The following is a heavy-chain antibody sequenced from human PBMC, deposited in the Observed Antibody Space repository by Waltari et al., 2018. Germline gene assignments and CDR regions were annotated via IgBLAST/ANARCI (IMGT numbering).Heavy chain of an antibody. J-gene: IGHJ5*02. CDR3: GTIEPVAS. CDR2: VKYDGTTT. Sequence: EAQVVESGGGLVQPGGSLRLSCTASGVTFSPHWVHWVRQTPGKGLVWVSVVKYDGTTTNFANPLKGPFPIFRDKARNEVFLHMNSLRAEDTAVYFCGTIEPVASWGQGTLVTVSS. CDR1: GVTFSPHW. V-gene: IGHV3-74*01.